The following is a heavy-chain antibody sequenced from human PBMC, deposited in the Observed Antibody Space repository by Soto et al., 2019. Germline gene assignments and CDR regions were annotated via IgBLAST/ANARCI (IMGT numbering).Heavy chain of an antibody. CDR2: LQHRGST. CDR3: AKSSGSYFHY. CDR1: GDSVSNGSYY. D-gene: IGHD3-22*01. Sequence: QVQLQESGPGLVKPSETLSLTCTVSGDSVSNGSYYWSWIRQPPGKGLEWIGYLQHRGSTPYNPSLTSRVTISLDTSKNQFSLKVTSVTAADTAVYYCAKSSGSYFHYWGQGALVTVSS. V-gene: IGHV4-61*01. J-gene: IGHJ4*02.